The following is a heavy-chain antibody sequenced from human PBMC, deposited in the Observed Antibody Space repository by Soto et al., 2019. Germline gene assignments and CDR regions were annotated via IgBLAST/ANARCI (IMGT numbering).Heavy chain of an antibody. CDR1: GYTLISYG. V-gene: IGHV1-18*01. Sequence: QVQLVQSGSEVKKPGASVKVSCKASGYTLISYGISWVPQAPGQGLEWVGWISAYNGNTQYAQKPQGRLTMTTDTPPSTAYMQLRSLRSDDTAVYYCAGTICYGSGSASGQAYCGMGVWGQGTTVTASS. CDR3: AGTICYGSGSASGQAYCGMGV. D-gene: IGHD3-10*01. CDR2: ISAYNGNT. J-gene: IGHJ6*02.